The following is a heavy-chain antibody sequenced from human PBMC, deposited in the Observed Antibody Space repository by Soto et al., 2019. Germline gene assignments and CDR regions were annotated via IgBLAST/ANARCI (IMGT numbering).Heavy chain of an antibody. J-gene: IGHJ6*02. V-gene: IGHV3-21*01. CDR2: ISSSSSYI. CDR1: GFTFSSYS. CDR3: ARGRLRLGELSLYDPRAHGMDV. Sequence: EVQLVESGGGLVKPGGSLRLSCAASGFTFSSYSMNWVRQAPGKGLEWVSSISSSSSYIYHADSVKGRFTISRDNAKNSLYLQMNSLRAEDTAVYYCARGRLRLGELSLYDPRAHGMDVWGQGTTVTVSS. D-gene: IGHD3-16*02.